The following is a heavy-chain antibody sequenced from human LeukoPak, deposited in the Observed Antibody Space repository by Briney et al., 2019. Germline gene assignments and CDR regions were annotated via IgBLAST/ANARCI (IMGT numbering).Heavy chain of an antibody. Sequence: GGGLRLSFAAAGFTLGYYGLHWVRPAPGQGVGWVAVIWDGGSNKYYADSVKGRFTISRDISKNTLYLQMNSLRAEDTAVYYCAKDGGYCSSTSCPLYYYMDVWGKGTTVTVSS. D-gene: IGHD2-2*01. CDR2: IWDGGSNK. V-gene: IGHV3-33*06. J-gene: IGHJ6*03. CDR1: GFTLGYYG. CDR3: AKDGGYCSSTSCPLYYYMDV.